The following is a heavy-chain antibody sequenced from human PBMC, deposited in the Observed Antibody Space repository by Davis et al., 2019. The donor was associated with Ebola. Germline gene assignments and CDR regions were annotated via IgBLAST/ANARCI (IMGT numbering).Heavy chain of an antibody. CDR2: IKSDGSEK. D-gene: IGHD2-2*01. CDR3: ARDTPRSSTSGTYGMDV. V-gene: IGHV3-7*03. J-gene: IGHJ6*02. CDR1: GFTFSNYW. Sequence: GESLKISCAASGFTFSNYWMTWVRQAPGRGLEWVANIKSDGSEKSYVDSVKGRFTISRDNAKNSLYLQMDSLRAEDTGVYYCARDTPRSSTSGTYGMDVWGQGTTVTVSS.